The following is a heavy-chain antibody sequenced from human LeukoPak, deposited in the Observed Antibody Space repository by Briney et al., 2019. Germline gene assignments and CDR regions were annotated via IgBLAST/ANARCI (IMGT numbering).Heavy chain of an antibody. Sequence: GGSLRLSCAASGFTFSSYAMHWVRQAPGKGLEWVAVISYDGSNKYYADSVKGRFTISRDNSKNTLYLQMNSLRAEDTAVYYCAREDSSGWPRVYGMDVWGQGTTVTVSS. CDR3: AREDSSGWPRVYGMDV. J-gene: IGHJ6*01. V-gene: IGHV3-30*04. CDR1: GFTFSSYA. D-gene: IGHD6-19*01. CDR2: ISYDGSNK.